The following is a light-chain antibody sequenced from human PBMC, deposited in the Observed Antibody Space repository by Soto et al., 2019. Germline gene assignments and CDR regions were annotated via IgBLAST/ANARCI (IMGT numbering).Light chain of an antibody. CDR1: SSDVGGHKY. CDR2: EVS. J-gene: IGLJ2*01. Sequence: QSALTQPASVSGSPGQSITISCTGTSSDVGGHKYVSWYQHHADKAPKLMIYEVSNRPSGVSHRFSGSKSGNTASLTISGLQAEDEADYYCSSYANNTSRVFGGGTKLTVL. V-gene: IGLV2-14*01. CDR3: SSYANNTSRV.